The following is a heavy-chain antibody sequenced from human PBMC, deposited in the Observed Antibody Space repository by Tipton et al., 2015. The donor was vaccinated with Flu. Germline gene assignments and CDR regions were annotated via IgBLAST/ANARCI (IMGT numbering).Heavy chain of an antibody. D-gene: IGHD1-26*01. CDR3: VRGGPSYWYFDL. CDR1: GDSVSSNSAA. V-gene: IGHV6-1*01. Sequence: QLVQSGAEVKPSQTLSLTCAISGDSVSSNSAAWNWIRQSPSRGLEWLGRTYYRSKWYNDYAVSVKSRITINSDTSRTRFSLQLNSVTPEDTAVYYCVRGGPSYWYFDLWGRGTLVTVSS. CDR2: TYYRSKWYN. J-gene: IGHJ2*01.